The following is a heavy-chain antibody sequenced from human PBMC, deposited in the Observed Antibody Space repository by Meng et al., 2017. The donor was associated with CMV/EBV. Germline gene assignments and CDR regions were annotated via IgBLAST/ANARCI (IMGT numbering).Heavy chain of an antibody. V-gene: IGHV1-2*02. Sequence: QVKLVESGAEVKKPGASVKVSCKASGYTFTGYYMHWVRQAPGQGLEWMGWINPNSGGTNYAQKFQGRVTMTRDTSISTAYMELSRLRSDDTAVYYCARQHNSSSWIINWFDPWGQGTLVTVSS. CDR2: INPNSGGT. CDR3: ARQHNSSSWIINWFDP. CDR1: GYTFTGYY. D-gene: IGHD6-13*01. J-gene: IGHJ5*02.